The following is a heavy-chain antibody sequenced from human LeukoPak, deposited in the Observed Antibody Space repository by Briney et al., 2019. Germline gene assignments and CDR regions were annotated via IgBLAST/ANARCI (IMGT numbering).Heavy chain of an antibody. CDR1: AALISSGGYY. D-gene: IGHD2-8*01. J-gene: IGHJ4*02. CDR3: ARHNGVDFDY. Sequence: SQTLSLTCTVAAALISSGGYYWSWIRQHPGKGLEWIGYIDDSGRTYYNPPLKSRFTISVDTAKNHFSLNLNSVTAADTAVYFCARHNGVDFDYWGKGTLVTVSS. V-gene: IGHV4-31*03. CDR2: IDDSGRT.